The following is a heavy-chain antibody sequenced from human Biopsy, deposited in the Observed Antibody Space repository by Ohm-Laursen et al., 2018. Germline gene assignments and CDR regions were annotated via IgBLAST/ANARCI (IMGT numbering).Heavy chain of an antibody. CDR1: GGSISSGGSY. Sequence: SQTLSLTCTVSGGSISSGGSYWSWIRQRPGKGLEWIGYILNSANTYYNPSLKNLITISGDTSKNQFSLKLNSVTAADTAVYYCARDSGILNYGNFKYYHYYGMDVWGQGTKVTVSS. V-gene: IGHV4-31*01. D-gene: IGHD4-11*01. CDR2: ILNSANT. CDR3: ARDSGILNYGNFKYYHYYGMDV. J-gene: IGHJ6*02.